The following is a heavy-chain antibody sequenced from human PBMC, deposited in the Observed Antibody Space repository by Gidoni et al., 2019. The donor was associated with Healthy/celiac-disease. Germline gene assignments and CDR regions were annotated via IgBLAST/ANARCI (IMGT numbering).Heavy chain of an antibody. Sequence: QVKLCQSGAEVKKPGASVKVPCHDSWCTFPRYYMHWVRQAPGPGLEWMGWINPNSGGTNYVQKFQGWVTMPRDTSISTAYLAVSRLRSDDTAVYYCARDIHSGYYYYGMDVWGQGTTVTVSS. CDR3: ARDIHSGYYYYGMDV. CDR1: WCTFPRYY. J-gene: IGHJ6*02. D-gene: IGHD3-10*01. CDR2: INPNSGGT. V-gene: IGHV1-2*04.